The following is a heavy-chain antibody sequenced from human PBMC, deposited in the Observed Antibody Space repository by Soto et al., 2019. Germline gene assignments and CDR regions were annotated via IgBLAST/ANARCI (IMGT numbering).Heavy chain of an antibody. V-gene: IGHV3-43*01. J-gene: IGHJ4*02. CDR2: ISWDGGTT. Sequence: LSLPCAASGFTFDDYTMHWVRQVPGKGLEWISLISWDGGTTYYADSVKGRFTISRDNSKYSLYLQMNSLRTEDTALYYCAKGGIQLWSEARYWGQGTLVTVSS. D-gene: IGHD5-18*01. CDR1: GFTFDDYT. CDR3: AKGGIQLWSEARY.